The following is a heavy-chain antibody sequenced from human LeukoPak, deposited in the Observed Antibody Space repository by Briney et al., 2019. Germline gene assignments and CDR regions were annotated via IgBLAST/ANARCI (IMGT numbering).Heavy chain of an antibody. CDR3: ARGYDLWSGSSLDNWFDP. CDR1: GGSFSGYY. Sequence: SETLSLTCAVYGGSFSGYYWSWIRQPPGKGLEWIGEINHSGSTNYNPSLKSRVTISVDTSKNQFSLKLSSVTAADTAVYYCARGYDLWSGSSLDNWFDPWGQGTLVTVSS. V-gene: IGHV4-34*01. D-gene: IGHD3-3*01. CDR2: INHSGST. J-gene: IGHJ5*02.